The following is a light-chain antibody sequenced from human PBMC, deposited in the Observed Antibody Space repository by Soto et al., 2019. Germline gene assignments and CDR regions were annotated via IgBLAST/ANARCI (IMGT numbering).Light chain of an antibody. CDR3: QQYGSSLWT. CDR2: GAS. V-gene: IGKV3-20*01. Sequence: EVVLTQSPGTLSLSQGERATLSCRASESVTSSYLAWYQQKPGQAPRLLIYGASSRATAIPDRFSGNGSGTDFTLTISRLEPQGSAVYYCQQYGSSLWTFGQGTKVEIK. CDR1: ESVTSSY. J-gene: IGKJ1*01.